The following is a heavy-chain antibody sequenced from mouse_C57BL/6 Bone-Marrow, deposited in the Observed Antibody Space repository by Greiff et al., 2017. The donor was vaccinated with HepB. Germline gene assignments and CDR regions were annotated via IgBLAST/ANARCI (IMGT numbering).Heavy chain of an antibody. CDR2: IYPGNSDT. D-gene: IGHD2-9*01. Sequence: EVQLQQSGTVLARPGASVKMSCKTSGYTFTSYWMHWVKQRPGQGLEWIGAIYPGNSDTSYNQKFKGKAKLTAVTSASTAYMELSSLTNEDSAVYYSTKTYDGYLRFAYWGQGTLVTVSA. CDR1: GYTFTSYW. V-gene: IGHV1-5*01. CDR3: TKTYDGYLRFAY. J-gene: IGHJ3*01.